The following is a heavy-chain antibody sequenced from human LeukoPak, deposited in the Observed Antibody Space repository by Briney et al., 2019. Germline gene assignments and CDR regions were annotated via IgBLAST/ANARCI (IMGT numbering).Heavy chain of an antibody. CDR1: GGSISSSSYY. J-gene: IGHJ6*03. CDR2: IYYSGST. V-gene: IGHV4-39*01. CDR3: ATQGLYYYYMDV. Sequence: SETLSLTCTVSGGSISSSSYYWGWIRQPPGKGLEWIGSIYYSGSTYYNPSLKSRATISVDTSKNQFSLKLSSVTAADTAVYYCATQGLYYYYMDVWGKGTTVTISS.